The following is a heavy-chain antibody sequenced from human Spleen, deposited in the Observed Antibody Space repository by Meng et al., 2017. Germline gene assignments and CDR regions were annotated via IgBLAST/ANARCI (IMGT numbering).Heavy chain of an antibody. CDR1: GGSFSGYY. CDR3: ARARRVPRDWFDP. CDR2: INHSGST. J-gene: IGHJ5*02. Sequence: QVQLQQWGAGLLKPSETLSLTCAVYGGSFSGYYWSWIRQPPGKGLEWIGEINHSGSTNYNPSLKSRVTISVDTSKNQFSLKLSSVTAADTAVYYCARARRVPRDWFDPWGQGTLVTVSS. D-gene: IGHD2-2*01. V-gene: IGHV4-34*01.